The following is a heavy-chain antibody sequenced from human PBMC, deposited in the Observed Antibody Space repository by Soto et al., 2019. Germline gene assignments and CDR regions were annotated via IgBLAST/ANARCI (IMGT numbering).Heavy chain of an antibody. J-gene: IGHJ3*02. CDR3: ARLPYCSGGSCYPRDAFAI. CDR1: GFTFSSYS. CDR2: ISSSSSYI. Sequence: GGSLRLSCAASGFTFSSYSMNWVRQAPGKGLEWVSSISSSSSYIYYADSVKGRFTISRDNAKNSLYLQMNSLRAEDTAVYYCARLPYCSGGSCYPRDAFAIWVQGTMVTVSS. V-gene: IGHV3-21*01. D-gene: IGHD2-15*01.